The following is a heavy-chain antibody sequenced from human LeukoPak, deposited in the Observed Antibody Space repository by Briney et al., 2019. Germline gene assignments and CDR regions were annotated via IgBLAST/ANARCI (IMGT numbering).Heavy chain of an antibody. J-gene: IGHJ4*02. CDR1: GYTFTGYY. V-gene: IGHV1-2*02. Sequence: VASVKVSCKASGYTFTGYYMHWVRQAPGQGLEWMGWINPNSGGTNYAQKFQGRVTMTRDTSISTAYMELSRLRSDDTAVYYCARVPRVKDSSGYYLYYWGQGTLVTVSS. CDR3: ARVPRVKDSSGYYLYY. D-gene: IGHD3-22*01. CDR2: INPNSGGT.